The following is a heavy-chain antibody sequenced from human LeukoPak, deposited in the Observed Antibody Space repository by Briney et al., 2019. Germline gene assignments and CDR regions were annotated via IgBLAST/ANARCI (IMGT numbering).Heavy chain of an antibody. D-gene: IGHD5-24*01. V-gene: IGHV1-8*03. J-gene: IGHJ4*02. CDR3: AREMATIGSFDY. CDR2: MNPNSGNT. Sequence: ASVKVSCKASGYTFTSYDINWVRQATGQGLEWMGWMNPNSGNTGYAQKFQGRVTITRNTSISTAYMELSSLRSEDTAVYYCAREMATIGSFDYWGQGTLVTVSP. CDR1: GYTFTSYD.